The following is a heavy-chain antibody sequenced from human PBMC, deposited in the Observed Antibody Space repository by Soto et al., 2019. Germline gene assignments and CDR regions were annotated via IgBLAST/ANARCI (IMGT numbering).Heavy chain of an antibody. V-gene: IGHV1-69*01. CDR2: IIPIFGTA. CDR1: GGTFSSYA. J-gene: IGHJ3*02. CDR3: ARDRALGYCSSTSCYRPDAFDI. D-gene: IGHD2-2*02. Sequence: QVQLVQSGAEVKKPGSSVKVSCKASGGTFSSYAISWVRQAPGQGLEWMGGIIPIFGTANYAQKFQGRVTITADESTSTAYMELSSLRSEDTAVYYCARDRALGYCSSTSCYRPDAFDIWGQGTMVTVSS.